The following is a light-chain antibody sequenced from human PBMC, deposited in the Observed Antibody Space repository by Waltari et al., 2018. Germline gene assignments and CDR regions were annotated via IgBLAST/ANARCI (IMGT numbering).Light chain of an antibody. CDR2: SAS. V-gene: IGKV3-20*01. J-gene: IGKJ2*01. CDR1: QSVSSRY. Sequence: IVLTQSPGTLSLSPGERATLPCRASQSVSSRYLAWYQQKPGQAPRVVIYSASGRATGIPDRFSGSGSGTDFTLIINSLLPEDFASYSCQQSASYPHTFGQGTKLEMK. CDR3: QQSASYPHT.